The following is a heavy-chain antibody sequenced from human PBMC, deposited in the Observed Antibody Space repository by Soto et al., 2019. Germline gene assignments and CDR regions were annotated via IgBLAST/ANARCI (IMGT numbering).Heavy chain of an antibody. J-gene: IGHJ4*02. V-gene: IGHV1-18*01. CDR2: ISAYNGNT. CDR1: GYTFTSYG. Sequence: ASVKVSCKASGYTFTSYGISWVRQAPGQGLEWMGWISAYNGNTNYAQKLQGRVTITTDTSTSTAYMELRSLRSDDTAVYYCARDLYCSGGSCYREPVDYWGQGTLVTVSS. D-gene: IGHD2-15*01. CDR3: ARDLYCSGGSCYREPVDY.